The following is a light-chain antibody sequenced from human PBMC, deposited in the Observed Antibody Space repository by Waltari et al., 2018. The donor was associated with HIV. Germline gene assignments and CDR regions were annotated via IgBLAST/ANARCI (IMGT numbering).Light chain of an antibody. V-gene: IGKV3-15*01. CDR3: QQYNNWPQLT. Sequence: EIVMTQSPATLSVSPGERATLTCRASQVVSSILAWYQQKPGQAPRLLIYGASTRATGIPARFSGSESGTEFTLTIRSLQSEDFAVYYGQQYNNWPQLTFGGGTKVEIK. CDR1: QVVSSI. J-gene: IGKJ4*01. CDR2: GAS.